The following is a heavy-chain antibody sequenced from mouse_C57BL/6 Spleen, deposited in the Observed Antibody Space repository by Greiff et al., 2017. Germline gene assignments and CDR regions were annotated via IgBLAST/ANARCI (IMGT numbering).Heavy chain of an antibody. CDR1: GFTFSSYA. CDR3: ARDRSPVFAAMDY. J-gene: IGHJ4*01. Sequence: EVKLVESGGGLVKPGGSLKLSCAASGFTFSSYAMSWVRQTPEKRLEWVATISDGGSYTYYPDNVKGRFTISRDNAKNNLYLQMSHLKSEDTAMYYCARDRSPVFAAMDYWGQGTSVTVSS. CDR2: ISDGGSYT. V-gene: IGHV5-4*01.